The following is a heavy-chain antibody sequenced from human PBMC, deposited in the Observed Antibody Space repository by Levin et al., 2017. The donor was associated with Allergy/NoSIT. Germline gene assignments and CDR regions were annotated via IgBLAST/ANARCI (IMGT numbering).Heavy chain of an antibody. CDR2: IIPIFGTA. CDR3: ARDIEGDLASIYDYDYGMDV. CDR1: GCTFSSYA. J-gene: IGHJ6*02. Sequence: KISCKASGCTFSSYAISWVRQAPGQGLEWMGGIIPIFGTANYAQKFQGRVTITADESTSTAYMELSSLRSEDTAVYYCARDIEGDLASIYDYDYGMDVWGQGTTVTVSS. D-gene: IGHD3-16*01. V-gene: IGHV1-69*01.